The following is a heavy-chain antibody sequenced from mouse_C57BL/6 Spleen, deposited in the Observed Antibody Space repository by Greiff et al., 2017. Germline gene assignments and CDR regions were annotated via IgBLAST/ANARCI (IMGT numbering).Heavy chain of an antibody. V-gene: IGHV1-69*01. D-gene: IGHD2-3*01. CDR3: ARWGYDTFDY. Sequence: VQLQQPGAELVMPGASVKLSCKASGYTFTSYWMHWVKQRPGQGLEWIGEIDPSDSYTNYNQKFKGKSTLTVDKSSSTAYMQLSSLTSEDSAVYYCARWGYDTFDYWGQGTTLTVSS. CDR2: IDPSDSYT. CDR1: GYTFTSYW. J-gene: IGHJ2*01.